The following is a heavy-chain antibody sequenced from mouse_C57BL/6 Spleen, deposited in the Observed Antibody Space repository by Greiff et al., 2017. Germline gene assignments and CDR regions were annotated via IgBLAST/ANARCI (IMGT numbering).Heavy chain of an antibody. CDR1: GYSFTGYY. J-gene: IGHJ4*01. V-gene: IGHV1-31*01. Sequence: VQLQQSGPELVKPGASVTISCKASGYSFTGYYMHWVKQSHGNILDWIGYIYPYNGVSSYNQKFKGKATLTVDKSASTSYMELRSLTSEDSAVYDGARQDYSNYDDYARDYWGQGTSVTVSS. D-gene: IGHD2-5*01. CDR2: IYPYNGVS. CDR3: ARQDYSNYDDYARDY.